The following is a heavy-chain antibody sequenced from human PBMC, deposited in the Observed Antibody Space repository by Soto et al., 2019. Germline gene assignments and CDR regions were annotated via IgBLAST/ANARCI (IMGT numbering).Heavy chain of an antibody. CDR1: GGSISSYY. Sequence: SETLSLTCTVSGGSISSYYWSWIRQPPGKGLEWIGYIYYSVSTNYNPSLKSRVTISVDTSKNQFSLKLSSVTAADTAVYYCARAYYDRSGYAVDPWGQGTLVTVSS. J-gene: IGHJ5*02. V-gene: IGHV4-59*08. D-gene: IGHD3-22*01. CDR2: IYYSVST. CDR3: ARAYYDRSGYAVDP.